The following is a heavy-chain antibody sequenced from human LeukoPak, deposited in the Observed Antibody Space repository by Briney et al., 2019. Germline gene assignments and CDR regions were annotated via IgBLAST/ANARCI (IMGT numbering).Heavy chain of an antibody. CDR3: ARIRGYYDSSGYSYDAFDI. D-gene: IGHD3-22*01. Sequence: GGSLRLSCAASGFTFSSYWMHWVRQAPGKGLVWVSRINSDGSSTNYADSVKGRFTFSRDNAKNTLYLQMNSLRAEDTAVYYCARIRGYYDSSGYSYDAFDIWGQGTMVTVSS. CDR1: GFTFSSYW. J-gene: IGHJ3*02. V-gene: IGHV3-74*01. CDR2: INSDGSST.